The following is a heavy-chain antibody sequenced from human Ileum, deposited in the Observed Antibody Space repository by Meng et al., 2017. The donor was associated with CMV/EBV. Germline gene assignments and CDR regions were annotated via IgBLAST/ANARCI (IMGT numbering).Heavy chain of an antibody. Sequence: GSLGLSWAADGFSFRKFDMSWARQAPGKGLEWVATITGSGSRTHYADSVKGRFTISRDNSKNTLYLQINSLRVEDTAIYYCDASDYWGQGTLVTVSS. CDR1: GFSFRKFD. CDR3: DASDY. J-gene: IGHJ4*02. CDR2: ITGSGSRT. D-gene: IGHD6-6*01. V-gene: IGHV3-23*01.